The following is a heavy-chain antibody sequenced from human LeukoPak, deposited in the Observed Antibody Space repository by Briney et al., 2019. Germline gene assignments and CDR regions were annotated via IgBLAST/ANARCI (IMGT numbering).Heavy chain of an antibody. CDR3: ARRSSSSWYGINYYYYGMDV. D-gene: IGHD6-13*01. V-gene: IGHV5-10-1*01. Sequence: GESLKISCKGSGYSFTSYWISXVRXMPGKGLXXXXXXXXXXXYTNYSPSFQGHVXISXDKSISTAYLQWSSLKASDTAMYYCARRSSSSWYGINYYYYGMDVWGQGTTVTVSS. CDR2: XXXXXXYT. J-gene: IGHJ6*02. CDR1: GYSFTSYW.